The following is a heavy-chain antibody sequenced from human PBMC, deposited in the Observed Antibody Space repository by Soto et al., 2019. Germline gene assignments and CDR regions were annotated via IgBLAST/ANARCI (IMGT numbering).Heavy chain of an antibody. D-gene: IGHD2-15*01. V-gene: IGHV2-5*02. CDR3: ARRGCSGGSCFFDY. Sequence: QITLKESGPTLVKPTQTLTLTCTFSGFSLSTSGVGVGWIRQPPGKALEWLALIYWDDDKRYSPSLKSRLTITKDTSKNQVVLTMTNMDPVDTATYYCARRGCSGGSCFFDYWGQGALVTVSS. CDR1: GFSLSTSGVG. J-gene: IGHJ4*02. CDR2: IYWDDDK.